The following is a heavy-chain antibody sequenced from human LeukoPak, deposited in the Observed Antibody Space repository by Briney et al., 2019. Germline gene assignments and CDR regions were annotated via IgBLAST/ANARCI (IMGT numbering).Heavy chain of an antibody. CDR1: GFTFSKYR. J-gene: IGHJ4*02. Sequence: GGSLRLSCEASGFTFSKYRMHWVRHVPRKGLVWVSYINAHGDTTTYADSVRGRFTISRDNAKNAVFLQMNSLGAEDTAFYYCARASGYLNDLDYWGQGTLVTVSS. CDR3: ARASGYLNDLDY. CDR2: INAHGDTT. V-gene: IGHV3-74*01. D-gene: IGHD3-3*01.